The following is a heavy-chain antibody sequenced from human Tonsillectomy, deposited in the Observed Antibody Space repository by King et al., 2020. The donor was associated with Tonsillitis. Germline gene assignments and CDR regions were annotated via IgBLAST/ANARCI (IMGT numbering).Heavy chain of an antibody. J-gene: IGHJ4*02. Sequence: VQLVESGGGLVQPGGSLRLSCAASGFTFISYWMHWGRQAPGKGLVWVSSINSYGSSTSYADSVKGRFTLPRDNAKNTLYLQMNSLSAEETAVYYCASAGYSSSWYLCYWGQGTLVTVSS. V-gene: IGHV3-74*01. D-gene: IGHD6-13*01. CDR2: INSYGSST. CDR3: ASAGYSSSWYLCY. CDR1: GFTFISYW.